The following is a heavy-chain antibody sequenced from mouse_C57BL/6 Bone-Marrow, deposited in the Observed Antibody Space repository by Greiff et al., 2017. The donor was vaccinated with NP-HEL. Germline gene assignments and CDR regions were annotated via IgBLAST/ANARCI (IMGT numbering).Heavy chain of an antibody. CDR3: ARKYWTGTGYFDV. CDR1: GYTFTSYT. D-gene: IGHD4-1*01. J-gene: IGHJ1*03. V-gene: IGHV1-4*01. CDR2: INPSSGYT. Sequence: VQLQESGAELARPGASVKMSCKASGYTFTSYTMHWVKQRPGQGLEWIGYINPSSGYTKYNQKFRDKATLTADKSSSTAYMQLSSLTSEDSAVYYCARKYWTGTGYFDVWGTGTTVTVSS.